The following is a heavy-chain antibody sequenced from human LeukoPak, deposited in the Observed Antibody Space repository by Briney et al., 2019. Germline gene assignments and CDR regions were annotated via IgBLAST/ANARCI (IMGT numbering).Heavy chain of an antibody. D-gene: IGHD3-22*01. Sequence: AGGSLRLSCAASGFTFTTYWMHWVRQAPGKGLVWVSHINSDGSITSYADSVKGRFTISRDNAKNTLYLQMNSLRAEDTAVYYCARDYYDSSGYSYDAFDIWGQGRMVTVSS. V-gene: IGHV3-74*01. CDR3: ARDYYDSSGYSYDAFDI. CDR1: GFTFTTYW. CDR2: INSDGSIT. J-gene: IGHJ3*02.